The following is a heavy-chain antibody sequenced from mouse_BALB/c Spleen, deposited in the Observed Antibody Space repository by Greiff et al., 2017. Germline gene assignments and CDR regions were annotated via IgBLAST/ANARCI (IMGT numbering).Heavy chain of an antibody. J-gene: IGHJ4*01. V-gene: IGHV2-2*02. CDR3: ARYDYDRYYYAMDY. Sequence: QVQLKESGPGLVQPSQSLSITCTVSGFSLTSYGVHWVRQSPGKGLEWLGVIWSGGSTDYNAAFISRLSISKDNSKSQVFFKMNSLQANDTAIYYCARYDYDRYYYAMDYWGQGTSVTVSS. CDR1: GFSLTSYG. CDR2: IWSGGST. D-gene: IGHD2-4*01.